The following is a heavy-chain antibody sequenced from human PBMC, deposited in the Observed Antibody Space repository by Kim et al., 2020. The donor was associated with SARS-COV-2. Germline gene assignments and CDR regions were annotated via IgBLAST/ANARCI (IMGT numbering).Heavy chain of an antibody. CDR1: GITLSDYE. Sequence: GGSLRLSCALSGITLSDYEIIWVRQAPGKGLEWVSQITRGSAIHYADSVKGRFTLSRDNAKNSLFMQMNSLRAEDTAVYYCARHYAIFGVPGGMDVWGRGTTVIVSS. D-gene: IGHD3-3*01. V-gene: IGHV3-48*03. J-gene: IGHJ6*02. CDR3: ARHYAIFGVPGGMDV. CDR2: ITRGSAI.